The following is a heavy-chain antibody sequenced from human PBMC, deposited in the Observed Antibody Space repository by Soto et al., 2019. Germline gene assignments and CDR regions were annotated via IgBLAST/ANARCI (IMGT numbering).Heavy chain of an antibody. V-gene: IGHV4-59*01. Sequence: KPSETLSLTCTVSGGSISSYYWSWIRQPPGKGLEWIGYIYYSGSTNYNPSLKSRVTISVDTSKNQFSLKLSSVTAADTAVYYCARVRRYYYDSNRDAFDIWGQGTMVTVSS. CDR2: IYYSGST. J-gene: IGHJ3*02. CDR1: GGSISSYY. D-gene: IGHD3-22*01. CDR3: ARVRRYYYDSNRDAFDI.